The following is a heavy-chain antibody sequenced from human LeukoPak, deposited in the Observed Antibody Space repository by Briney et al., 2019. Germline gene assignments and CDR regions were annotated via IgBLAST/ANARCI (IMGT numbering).Heavy chain of an antibody. D-gene: IGHD2-2*01. CDR3: ATDSSVVVPAAPNWFDP. Sequence: GASVTVSCKVSGYTLTELSMHWVRQAPGKGLEWMGGFAPEDGETIYAQKFQGRVTMTEDTSTDTAYMELSSLRSEDTAVYYCATDSSVVVPAAPNWFDPWGQGTLVTVSS. CDR1: GYTLTELS. V-gene: IGHV1-24*01. J-gene: IGHJ5*02. CDR2: FAPEDGET.